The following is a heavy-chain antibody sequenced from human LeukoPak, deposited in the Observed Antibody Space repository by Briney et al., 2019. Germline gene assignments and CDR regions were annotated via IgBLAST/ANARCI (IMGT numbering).Heavy chain of an antibody. D-gene: IGHD5-24*01. J-gene: IGHJ4*02. CDR3: AREFRDGYNYQVFNY. CDR1: GYTFTGYY. Sequence: ASVKVSCKASGYTFTGYYMHWVRQAPGQGLEWMGRINPNSGGTNYAQKFQGRVTMTRDTSISTAYVELSRLRSDDTAVYYCAREFRDGYNYQVFNYWGQGTLVTVSS. CDR2: INPNSGGT. V-gene: IGHV1-2*06.